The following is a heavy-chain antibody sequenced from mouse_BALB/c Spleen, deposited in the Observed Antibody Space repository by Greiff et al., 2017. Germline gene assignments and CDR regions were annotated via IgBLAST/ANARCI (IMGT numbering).Heavy chain of an antibody. V-gene: IGHV5-6*01. Sequence: EVQLVESGGGLVQPGGSLKLSCAASGFTFSSYGMSWVRQTPDKRLEWVATISSGGSYTYYPDSVKGRFTISRDNAKNTLYLQMSSLKSEDTAMYYCARHGGDYYAMDYWGQGTTLTVSS. CDR2: ISSGGSYT. J-gene: IGHJ4*01. CDR1: GFTFSSYG. CDR3: ARHGGDYYAMDY.